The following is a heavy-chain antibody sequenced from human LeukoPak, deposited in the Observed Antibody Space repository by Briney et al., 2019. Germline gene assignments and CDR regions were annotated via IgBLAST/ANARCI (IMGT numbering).Heavy chain of an antibody. CDR3: ARDTRQTSVTNFDS. CDR1: GFTFSSYA. D-gene: IGHD4-17*01. J-gene: IGHJ4*02. V-gene: IGHV3-21*06. CDR2: ISSGGNYK. Sequence: PGESLRLSCATSGFTFSSYAMDWVRQAPGKGLEWVSSISSGGNYKYYGDSVWGRFTISRDDAKNSLYLEMNSLRAEDTAVYYCARDTRQTSVTNFDSWGQGTLVFVS.